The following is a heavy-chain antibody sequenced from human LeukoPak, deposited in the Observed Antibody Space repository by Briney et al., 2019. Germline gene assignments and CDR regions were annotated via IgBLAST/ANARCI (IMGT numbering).Heavy chain of an antibody. Sequence: PSETLSLTCTVSGGSISSYYWSWIRQPPGKGLEWIGYIYYSGSTNYNPSLKSRVTISVDTSKNQFSLKLSSVTAADTAVYYCARVSVYCSGGSCGGWFDPWGQGTLVTVSS. CDR2: IYYSGST. D-gene: IGHD2-15*01. J-gene: IGHJ5*02. V-gene: IGHV4-59*08. CDR1: GGSISSYY. CDR3: ARVSVYCSGGSCGGWFDP.